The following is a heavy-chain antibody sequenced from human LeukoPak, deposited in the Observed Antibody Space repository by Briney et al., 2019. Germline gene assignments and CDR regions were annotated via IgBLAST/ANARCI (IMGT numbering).Heavy chain of an antibody. D-gene: IGHD4-17*01. Sequence: GGSLRLSCAASGFIFSSYGMHWVRQASGRGLEWVALISYDGINKYYADSVKGRFTISRDNSKNTLYLQMNSLRAEDTAVYYCARGTTATSVSPPIDYWGQGTLVTVSS. CDR1: GFIFSSYG. CDR2: ISYDGINK. V-gene: IGHV3-30*03. CDR3: ARGTTATSVSPPIDY. J-gene: IGHJ4*02.